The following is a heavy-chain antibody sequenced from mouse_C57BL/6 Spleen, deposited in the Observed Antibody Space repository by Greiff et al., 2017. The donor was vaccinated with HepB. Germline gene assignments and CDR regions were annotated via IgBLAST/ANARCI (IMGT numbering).Heavy chain of an antibody. J-gene: IGHJ3*01. CDR1: GYTFTSYW. CDR2: IYPGSGST. CDR3: ARREGYYELAWFAY. D-gene: IGHD2-3*01. V-gene: IGHV1-55*01. Sequence: QVQLQQPGAELVKPGASVKMSCKASGYTFTSYWITWVKQRPGQGLEWIGDIYPGSGSTNYNEKFKSKATLTVDTSSSTAYMQLSSLTSEDSAVYYCARREGYYELAWFAYWGQGTLVTVSS.